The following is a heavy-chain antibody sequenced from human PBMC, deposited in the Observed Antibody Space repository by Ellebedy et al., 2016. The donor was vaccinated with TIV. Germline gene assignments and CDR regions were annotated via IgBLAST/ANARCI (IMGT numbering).Heavy chain of an antibody. CDR1: GFNFSNYA. V-gene: IGHV3-21*01. CDR3: ARTGGTVARPSDDY. D-gene: IGHD2-15*01. CDR2: VSGTSDYI. Sequence: GGSLRLSXAASGFNFSNYAMNWVRQAPGKGLEWVASVSGTSDYIYYIDSVKGRFTISRDNARNSLFLQMHSLRLDDTAVYYCARTGGTVARPSDDYWGRGTLVTVSS. J-gene: IGHJ4*02.